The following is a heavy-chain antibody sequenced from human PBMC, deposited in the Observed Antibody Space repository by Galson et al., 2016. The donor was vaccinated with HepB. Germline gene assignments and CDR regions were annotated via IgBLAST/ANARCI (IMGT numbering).Heavy chain of an antibody. J-gene: IGHJ3*02. CDR1: GGSISSHY. V-gene: IGHV4-59*11. D-gene: IGHD6-6*01. CDR2: MHYTGTT. CDR3: ARDYGGSAVFAFDI. Sequence: ETLSLTCTVSGGSISSHYWSWIRQPPGKELEWIGYMHYTGTTNYNPSLKSRVTTSVDMSNNQSSLRLSSVTAADTAVYYCARDYGGSAVFAFDIWGQGTMVTVSP.